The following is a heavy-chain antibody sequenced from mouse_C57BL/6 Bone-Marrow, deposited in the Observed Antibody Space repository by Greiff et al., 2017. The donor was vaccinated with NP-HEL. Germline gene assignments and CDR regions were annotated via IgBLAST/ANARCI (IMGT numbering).Heavy chain of an antibody. Sequence: QVQLQQSGAELVKPGASVKMSCTASGYTFTTYPIEWVKQNHGKSLEWIGNFHPYIDDTEYNEKFKNKATLTVEKSSSTVYLELSRLTSDDSSVYYCARGGNYWYYFDYWGQGTTLTVSS. J-gene: IGHJ2*01. CDR3: ARGGNYWYYFDY. CDR2: FHPYIDDT. CDR1: GYTFTTYP. D-gene: IGHD2-1*01. V-gene: IGHV1-47*01.